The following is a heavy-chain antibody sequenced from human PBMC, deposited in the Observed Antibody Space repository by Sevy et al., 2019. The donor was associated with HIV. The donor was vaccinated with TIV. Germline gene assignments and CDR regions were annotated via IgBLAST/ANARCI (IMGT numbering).Heavy chain of an antibody. J-gene: IGHJ6*02. CDR1: GFTFKYYG. CDR2: IRYDGSTK. V-gene: IGHV3-30*02. CDR3: AKGPQPMVTPSYGIDV. D-gene: IGHD2-21*02. Sequence: GGSLRISCAASGFTFKYYGMHWVRQAPGKGLEWVTFIRYDGSTKYYADSVKGRFTISRDNSKNTLYLQMNSLRVEDTAMYYCAKGPQPMVTPSYGIDVRGQGTKVTVSS.